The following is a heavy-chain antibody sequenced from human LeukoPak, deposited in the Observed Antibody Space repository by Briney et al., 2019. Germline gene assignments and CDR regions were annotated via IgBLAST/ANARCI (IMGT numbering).Heavy chain of an antibody. CDR2: FDPEDGET. Sequence: APVKVSCKVSGYTLTELSMHWVRQAPGKGLEWMGGFDPEDGETIYAQKFQGRVTMTEDTSTDTAYMELSSLRSEDTAVYYCARDRLFGYSRKDYGMDVWGQGTTVTVSS. J-gene: IGHJ6*02. CDR1: GYTLTELS. V-gene: IGHV1-24*01. D-gene: IGHD1-26*01. CDR3: ARDRLFGYSRKDYGMDV.